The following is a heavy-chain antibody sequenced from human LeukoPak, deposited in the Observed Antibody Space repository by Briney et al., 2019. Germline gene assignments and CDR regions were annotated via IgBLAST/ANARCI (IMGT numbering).Heavy chain of an antibody. V-gene: IGHV3-30*02. CDR1: GFPFSSYG. CDR2: IRYDGSNK. Sequence: GGSLTLSCAASGFPFSSYGMHWLRQAPGKALEWVAFIRYDGSNKYNADTVKGRFTNSRDKYKNTLYLQMNSLRAEDTAVYYCAKDHNWDDDILYYFDYWGQGTLVTVSS. D-gene: IGHD1-1*01. J-gene: IGHJ4*02. CDR3: AKDHNWDDDILYYFDY.